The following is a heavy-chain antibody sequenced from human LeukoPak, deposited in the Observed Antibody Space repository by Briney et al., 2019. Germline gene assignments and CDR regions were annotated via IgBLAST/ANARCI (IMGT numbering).Heavy chain of an antibody. V-gene: IGHV3-23*01. CDR2: ISGSGGST. CDR1: GFTFSSYA. CDR3: ASRGQQWLAPYYFDY. J-gene: IGHJ4*02. Sequence: GGSLRLSCAASGFTFSSYAMSWVRQAPGKGLEWVSAISGSGGSTYYADSVKGRFTISRDNAKNSLYLQMNSLRAEDTAVYYCASRGQQWLAPYYFDYWGQGTLVTVSS. D-gene: IGHD6-19*01.